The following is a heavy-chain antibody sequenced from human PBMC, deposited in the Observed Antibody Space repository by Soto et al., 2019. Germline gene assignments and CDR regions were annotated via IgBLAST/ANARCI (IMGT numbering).Heavy chain of an antibody. CDR1: GGSISSYY. Sequence: SETLSLTWTVAGGSISSYYWSWIRQPPGKGLEWIGYIYYSGSTNYNPSLKSRVTISVDTSKNQFSLKLSSVTAADTAVYYCARGYDFVYYMDVWGKGTTVTVSS. V-gene: IGHV4-59*01. D-gene: IGHD3-3*01. CDR3: ARGYDFVYYMDV. CDR2: IYYSGST. J-gene: IGHJ6*03.